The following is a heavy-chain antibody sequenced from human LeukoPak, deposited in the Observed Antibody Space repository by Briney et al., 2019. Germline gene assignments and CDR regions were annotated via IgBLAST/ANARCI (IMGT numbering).Heavy chain of an antibody. CDR2: INSDGSST. D-gene: IGHD5-18*01. CDR3: ARAQYIYYMDV. J-gene: IGHJ6*03. Sequence: GGSLRLSCAASGFTFSSYWMHWVRQAPGKGLVWVSRINSDGSSTNYADSVKGRFTISRDNAKNTLYLQMNSLRAEDTAVYYCARAQYIYYMDVWGKGTTVTVSS. CDR1: GFTFSSYW. V-gene: IGHV3-74*01.